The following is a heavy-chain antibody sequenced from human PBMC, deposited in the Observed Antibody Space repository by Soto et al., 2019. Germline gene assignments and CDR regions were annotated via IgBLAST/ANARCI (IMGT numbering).Heavy chain of an antibody. CDR3: ATTRWDCSRSTCFFYFDT. V-gene: IGHV4-59*01. CDR2: IYYTGSI. Sequence: SETLSLTCAFSGASIITYYWSWIRQSPERGLEWIGFIYYTGSISYNPSLKTRVAMSVDTSKNQFSLKVTSVTAADTAVYYCATTRWDCSRSTCFFYFDTRGQRTPVTVSS. J-gene: IGHJ5*02. D-gene: IGHD2-2*01. CDR1: GASIITYY.